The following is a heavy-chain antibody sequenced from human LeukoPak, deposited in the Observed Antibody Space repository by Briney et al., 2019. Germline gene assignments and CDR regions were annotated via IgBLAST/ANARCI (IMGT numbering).Heavy chain of an antibody. D-gene: IGHD3-22*01. CDR3: ARRLGIVKAFDY. J-gene: IGHJ4*02. Sequence: GGSLRLSCAASGFTFSDYYMSWVRQAPGKGLEWVANIKQDGSEKYYVDSVKGRFTISRDNAKNSLYLQMNSLRAEDTAVYYCARRLGIVKAFDYWGQGTLVTVSS. CDR1: GFTFSDYY. CDR2: IKQDGSEK. V-gene: IGHV3-7*01.